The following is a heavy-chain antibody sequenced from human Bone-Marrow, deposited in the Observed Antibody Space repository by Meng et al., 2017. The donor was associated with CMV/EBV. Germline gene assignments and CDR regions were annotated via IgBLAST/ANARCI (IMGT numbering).Heavy chain of an antibody. Sequence: CPASCFASRSYALIYVPQAPGKGLEWVSNISNGSINTYYSESVKGRFTISRDNSKNTLFLQMNTLRVEDTAVYYCTRDPYSDQSWFAYWGQGTLVTVSS. V-gene: IGHV3-23*01. CDR3: TRDPYSDQSWFAY. J-gene: IGHJ4*02. CDR2: ISNGSINT. D-gene: IGHD4-11*01. CDR1: CFASRSYA.